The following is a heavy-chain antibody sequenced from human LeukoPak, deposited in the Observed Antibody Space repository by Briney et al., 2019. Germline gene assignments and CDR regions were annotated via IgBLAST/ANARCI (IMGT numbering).Heavy chain of an antibody. D-gene: IGHD2-2*01. Sequence: ASVRVSCKTSGYTFTNYDINWVRQATGQGLEWMGWMNPNSGNTGYAQKFQGRVTMTKKTSISTAYMEMSRLRSEDTAVYYCARPHCSSTDCHPPEWLDPWGQGTLVTVSS. V-gene: IGHV1-8*01. J-gene: IGHJ5*02. CDR3: ARPHCSSTDCHPPEWLDP. CDR1: GYTFTNYD. CDR2: MNPNSGNT.